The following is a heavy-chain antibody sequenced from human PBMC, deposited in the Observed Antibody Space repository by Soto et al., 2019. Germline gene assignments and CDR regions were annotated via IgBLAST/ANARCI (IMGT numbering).Heavy chain of an antibody. CDR1: GFTVSSNY. V-gene: IGHV3-53*02. CDR3: ARDGASDYYYGMDV. J-gene: IGHJ6*02. Sequence: EVQLVETGGGLIQPGGSLRLSCAASGFTVSSNYMSWARQAPGKGLEWVSVIYSGGSTYYADSVKGRFTISRDNSKNTLYLQMNSLRAEDTAVYYCARDGASDYYYGMDVWGQGTTVTVSS. D-gene: IGHD3-10*01. CDR2: IYSGGST.